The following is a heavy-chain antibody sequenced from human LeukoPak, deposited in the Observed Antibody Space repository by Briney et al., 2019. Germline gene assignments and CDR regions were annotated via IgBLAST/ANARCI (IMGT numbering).Heavy chain of an antibody. CDR2: ISYDGSNK. CDR3: ARGFRVVPAANDY. J-gene: IGHJ4*02. CDR1: GFTFSSYA. Sequence: GGSLRLSCAASGFTFSSYAMHWVRQAPGKGLEWVAVISYDGSNKYYADSVKGRFTVSRDNSKNTPYLQMNSLRAEDTAVYYCARGFRVVPAANDYWGQGTLVTVSS. V-gene: IGHV3-30*04. D-gene: IGHD2-2*01.